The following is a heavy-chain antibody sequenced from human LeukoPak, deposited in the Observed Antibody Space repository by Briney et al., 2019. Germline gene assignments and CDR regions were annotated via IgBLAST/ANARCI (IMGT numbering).Heavy chain of an antibody. CDR3: AREQRIAVAGTLGY. D-gene: IGHD6-19*01. V-gene: IGHV1-3*01. J-gene: IGHJ4*02. CDR2: INAGNGNT. Sequence: GRSLRLSCAASGFTFTSYAMHWVRQAPGQRLEWMGWINAGNGNTKYSQKFQGRVTITRDTSASTACMELSSLRSEDTAVYYCAREQRIAVAGTLGYWGQGTLVTVSS. CDR1: GFTFTSYA.